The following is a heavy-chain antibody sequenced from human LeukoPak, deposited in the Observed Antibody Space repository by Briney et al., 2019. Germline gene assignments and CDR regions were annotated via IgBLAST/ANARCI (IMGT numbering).Heavy chain of an antibody. CDR2: INPNSGGT. CDR3: ARDLFQYYYGSGSYLDY. Sequence: ASVKVSCKASGYTFTGYYMHWVRQAPGQGLEWMRWINPNSGGTNYAQKFQGRVTMTRDTSISTAYMELSRLRSDDTAVYYCARDLFQYYYGSGSYLDYWGQGTLVTVSS. J-gene: IGHJ4*02. D-gene: IGHD3-10*01. V-gene: IGHV1-2*02. CDR1: GYTFTGYY.